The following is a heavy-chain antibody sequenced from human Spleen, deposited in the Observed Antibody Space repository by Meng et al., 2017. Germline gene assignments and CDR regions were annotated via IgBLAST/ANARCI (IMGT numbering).Heavy chain of an antibody. Sequence: ASVKVSCKASGYSFTNYALNWVRQAPGQGLEWMGWINTDTEDPTYAQGFTGRFVFSLDTSVSTAYLQISSLQAEDTAFYYCARRDFTNAFDIWGQGTVVTVSS. CDR2: INTDTEDP. V-gene: IGHV7-4-1*02. J-gene: IGHJ3*02. CDR1: GYSFTNYA. CDR3: ARRDFTNAFDI.